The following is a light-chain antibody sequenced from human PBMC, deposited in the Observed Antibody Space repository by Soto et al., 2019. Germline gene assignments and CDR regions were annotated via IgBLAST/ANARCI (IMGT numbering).Light chain of an antibody. CDR1: QSLSSSY. V-gene: IGKV3-20*01. Sequence: ELVLTQSPGTLSLSPGERATLXXRASQSLSSSYLAWYQQKPGQAPRXLIYGSFSRATGIPDRFSGSGSGTDFTLTISRLEPEDSAVYYCQQYGTLITFGQGTRLEIK. CDR3: QQYGTLIT. J-gene: IGKJ5*01. CDR2: GSF.